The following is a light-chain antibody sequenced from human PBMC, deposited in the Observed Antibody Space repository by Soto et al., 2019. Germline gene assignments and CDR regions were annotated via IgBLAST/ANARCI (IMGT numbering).Light chain of an antibody. CDR1: QSVSSN. CDR2: RAS. V-gene: IGKV3-15*01. Sequence: ETVMTQSPATLSVSQGERATLSCRASQSVSSNLAWYQQKPGQAPRLLIQRASTRATGIPARFSGSGSGTEFTLTINSLQSEDFAVYFCQQYDNWPLTFGPGTKVDIK. J-gene: IGKJ3*01. CDR3: QQYDNWPLT.